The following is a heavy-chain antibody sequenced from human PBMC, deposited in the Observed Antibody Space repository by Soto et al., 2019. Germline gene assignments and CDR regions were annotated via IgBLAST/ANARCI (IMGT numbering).Heavy chain of an antibody. CDR2: IRRFSRYT. CDR1: GFTFRTYT. D-gene: IGHD3-10*01. V-gene: IGHV3-21*01. J-gene: IGHJ6*02. Sequence: EVQLVESGGGLVKPGGSLRLSCISSGFTFRTYTMNWVRQAPGKGLEWVAGIRRFSRYTFYAESVRGRFTVSRDNAKNSLFLQMDSLGAEDTAVCYCARDRGYDAHDFYYNAMDVWGQGTTVTVSS. CDR3: ARDRGYDAHDFYYNAMDV.